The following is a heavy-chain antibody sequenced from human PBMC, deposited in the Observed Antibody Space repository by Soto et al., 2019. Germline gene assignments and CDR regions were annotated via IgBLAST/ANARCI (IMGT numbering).Heavy chain of an antibody. J-gene: IGHJ6*02. Sequence: SETLSLTCAVYGGSFSGYYWSWIRQPPGKGLEWIGEINHSGSTNYNPSLKSRVTISVDTAKNQFSLKLSSVTAADTAVDYCARGREQLVAHYYGMDVWGQGTTVTVSS. CDR1: GGSFSGYY. V-gene: IGHV4-34*01. CDR2: INHSGST. D-gene: IGHD6-6*01. CDR3: ARGREQLVAHYYGMDV.